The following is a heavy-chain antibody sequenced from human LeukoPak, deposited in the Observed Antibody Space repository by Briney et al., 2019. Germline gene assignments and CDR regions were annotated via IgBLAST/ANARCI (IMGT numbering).Heavy chain of an antibody. J-gene: IGHJ6*02. CDR2: IYYSGST. CDR1: GGSISSYY. V-gene: IGHV4-59*01. Sequence: SETLSLTCTVSGGSISSYYWIWIRQPPGKGLEWIGYIYYSGSTNYNPSLKSRVTISVDTSKNQFSLKLSSVTAADTAVYYCARTSDYYGMDVWGQGTTVTVSS. CDR3: ARTSDYYGMDV.